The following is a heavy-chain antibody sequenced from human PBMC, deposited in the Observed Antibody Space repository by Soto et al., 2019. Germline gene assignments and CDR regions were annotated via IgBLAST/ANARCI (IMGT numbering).Heavy chain of an antibody. Sequence: EVQVLESGGGLVQPGGSLRPSCETSGFTFSTYAITWVRQAQGKGREWVSVISGSGSGIYYADSVKGRFTISRDNSKNTVYLQMNSLRAEDTAVYYCAKWRAGTVDYWGQGTLVTVSS. CDR1: GFTFSTYA. CDR2: ISGSGSGI. J-gene: IGHJ4*02. CDR3: AKWRAGTVDY. D-gene: IGHD6-13*01. V-gene: IGHV3-23*01.